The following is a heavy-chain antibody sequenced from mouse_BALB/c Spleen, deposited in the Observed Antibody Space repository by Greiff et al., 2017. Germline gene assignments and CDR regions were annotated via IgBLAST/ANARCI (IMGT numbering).Heavy chain of an antibody. Sequence: VKLVEPGPGLVAPSQSLSITCTVSGFSLTSYGVHWVRQPPGKGLEWLGVIWAGGSTNYNSALMSRLSISKDNSKSQVFLKMNSLQTDDTAMYYCAREEGSTMITTRAMDYWCQGTSVTVSS. CDR2: IWAGGST. V-gene: IGHV2-9*02. J-gene: IGHJ4*01. CDR3: AREEGSTMITTRAMDY. CDR1: GFSLTSYG. D-gene: IGHD2-4*01.